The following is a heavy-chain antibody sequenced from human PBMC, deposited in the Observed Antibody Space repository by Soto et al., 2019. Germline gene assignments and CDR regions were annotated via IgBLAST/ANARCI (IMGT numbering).Heavy chain of an antibody. CDR1: GFAFSSYG. Sequence: QAQLVESGGGVVQPGRSLRLSCAASGFAFSSYGMHWVRQAPGTGLEWVAVISYDGSLQHYADSVKGRFTISRDNSKNMVLLQMGSLIAEDTAVYYCVSDRGYGHASVPYSWGQGTLVSVSS. CDR3: VSDRGYGHASVPYS. CDR2: ISYDGSLQ. V-gene: IGHV3-30*03. J-gene: IGHJ4*02. D-gene: IGHD5-18*01.